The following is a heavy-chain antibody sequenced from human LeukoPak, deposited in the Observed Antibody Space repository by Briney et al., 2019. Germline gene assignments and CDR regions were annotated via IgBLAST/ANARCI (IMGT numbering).Heavy chain of an antibody. CDR1: GGSVSSTNW. CDR3: AREGGFYRPLDY. J-gene: IGHJ4*02. V-gene: IGHV4-4*02. CDR2: VHLDGRT. Sequence: SETLSLTCGVSGGSVSSTNWWTWIRQPPGKGLGWIGEVHLDGRTNFNPSLKSRLTMSVDLSENHVSLKLTSVTAADTAVYYCAREGGFYRPLDYSGQGTLVTVSS. D-gene: IGHD6-25*01.